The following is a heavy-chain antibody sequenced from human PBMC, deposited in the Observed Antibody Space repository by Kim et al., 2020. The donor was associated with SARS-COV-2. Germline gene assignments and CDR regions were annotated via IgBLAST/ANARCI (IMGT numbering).Heavy chain of an antibody. J-gene: IGHJ4*02. V-gene: IGHV3-11*01. CDR3: ASHDRGSSGYYSFFDY. CDR1: GFTFSDYY. Sequence: GGSLRLSCAASGFTFSDYYMSWIRQAPGKGLEWVSYISSSGSTIYYADSVKGRFTISRDNAKNSLYLQMNSLRAEDTAVYYCASHDRGSSGYYSFFDYWGQGTLVTVSS. D-gene: IGHD3-22*01. CDR2: ISSSGSTI.